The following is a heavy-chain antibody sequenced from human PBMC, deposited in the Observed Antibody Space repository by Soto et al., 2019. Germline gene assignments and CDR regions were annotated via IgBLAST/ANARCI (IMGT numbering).Heavy chain of an antibody. Sequence: GSLRLCCAVSGFISKNYALNWVRQAPGKGLEWVASITRDGYNKYYADSVKGRFTISRDNSKNTLYLQMNSLRAEDTAVYYSAKDRSPQVPAALDIWGQGTMVTVSS. V-gene: IGHV3-30*02. J-gene: IGHJ3*02. CDR3: AKDRSPQVPAALDI. CDR2: ITRDGYNK. CDR1: GFISKNYA.